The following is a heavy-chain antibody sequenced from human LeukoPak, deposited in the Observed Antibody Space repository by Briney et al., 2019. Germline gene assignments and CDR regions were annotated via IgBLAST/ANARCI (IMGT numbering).Heavy chain of an antibody. D-gene: IGHD3-16*02. CDR3: ARDPPYDYVWGSYRYTGVQIDY. CDR2: ISSSGSTM. J-gene: IGHJ4*02. V-gene: IGHV3-48*03. Sequence: GGSLRLSCAASGFTFSSYELNWVRQAPGKGLEWVSYISSSGSTMYYADSVEGRFTISRDNAKNSLYLQMNSLRAEDTAVYYCARDPPYDYVWGSYRYTGVQIDYWGQGTLVTVSS. CDR1: GFTFSSYE.